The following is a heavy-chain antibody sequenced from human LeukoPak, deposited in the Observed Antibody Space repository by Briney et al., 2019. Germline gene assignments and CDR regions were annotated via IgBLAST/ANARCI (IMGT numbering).Heavy chain of an antibody. J-gene: IGHJ4*02. CDR1: GGSISSYY. Sequence: SETLSLTCTVSGGSISSYYWSWIRQPPGKGLEWIGEIYHSGSTNYSPSLKSRVTLSVDKSKNQFSLKLSSVTAADTAVYYCARGTGYSSGCPDYWGQGTLVTVSS. D-gene: IGHD6-19*01. CDR2: IYHSGST. CDR3: ARGTGYSSGCPDY. V-gene: IGHV4-59*12.